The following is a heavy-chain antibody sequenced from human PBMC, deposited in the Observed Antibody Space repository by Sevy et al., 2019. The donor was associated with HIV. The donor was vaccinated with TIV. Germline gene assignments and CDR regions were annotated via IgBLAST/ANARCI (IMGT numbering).Heavy chain of an antibody. CDR1: GFTFSNYA. J-gene: IGHJ4*02. D-gene: IGHD1-26*01. CDR2: ISGRGGST. CDR3: AKWSELPSSPFDY. V-gene: IGHV3-23*01. Sequence: GGSLRLSCAASGFTFSNYAMSWVRQAPGKGLEWVSAISGRGGSTYYADSVKGRFTISRDNPKNTLFLQMNSLRAEDTAVYFCAKWSELPSSPFDYWGQGTLVTVSS.